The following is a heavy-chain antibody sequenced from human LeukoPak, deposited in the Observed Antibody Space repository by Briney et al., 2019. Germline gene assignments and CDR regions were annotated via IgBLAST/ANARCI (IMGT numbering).Heavy chain of an antibody. D-gene: IGHD1-1*01. CDR1: GFTASPYY. Sequence: GGSLRLSCAASGFTASPYYMNWLRQAPGKGLEWVSIIYSGGTTYYADSVKGRFTISRDTSKNTLSLQMNSLRAEDTAVYLCARVGDRFHWILDLWGRGTLVTVSS. J-gene: IGHJ2*01. CDR2: IYSGGTT. V-gene: IGHV3-53*01. CDR3: ARVGDRFHWILDL.